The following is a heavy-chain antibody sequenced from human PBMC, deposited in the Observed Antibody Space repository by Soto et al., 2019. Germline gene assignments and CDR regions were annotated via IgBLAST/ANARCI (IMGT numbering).Heavy chain of an antibody. Sequence: QVQLVQSGAEVKKPGASVKVSCKASGYTFTSYDINWVRQATGQGLEWMGWMNPNSGNTGYAQKFQGRVTMTRNTSRSTVYMELSSLRSADTAVYYCARNPRSGGRPFTFDYWGQGTLVTVSS. CDR1: GYTFTSYD. V-gene: IGHV1-8*01. J-gene: IGHJ4*02. CDR2: MNPNSGNT. CDR3: ARNPRSGGRPFTFDY. D-gene: IGHD2-15*01.